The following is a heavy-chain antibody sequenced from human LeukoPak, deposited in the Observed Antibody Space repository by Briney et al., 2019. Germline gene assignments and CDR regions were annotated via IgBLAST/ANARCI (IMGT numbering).Heavy chain of an antibody. CDR3: ASPTRGSYSIDY. Sequence: SVKVSCKASGGTFSSYAISWVRQAPGQGLEWMGRIIPILGIANYAQKFQGRVTITADKSTSTACMELSSLRSEDTAAYYCASPTRGSYSIDYWGQGTLVTVSS. CDR2: IIPILGIA. CDR1: GGTFSSYA. D-gene: IGHD1-26*01. V-gene: IGHV1-69*04. J-gene: IGHJ4*02.